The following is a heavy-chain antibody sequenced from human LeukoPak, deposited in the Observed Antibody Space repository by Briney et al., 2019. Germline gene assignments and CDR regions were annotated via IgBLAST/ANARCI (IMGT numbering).Heavy chain of an antibody. V-gene: IGHV4-4*07. CDR1: GGSISSYY. CDR2: IYTSEST. J-gene: IGHJ3*02. CDR3: AGVPHDYGDYEAFDI. Sequence: SETLSLTCTVSGGSISSYYWSWIRQPAPKGLEWIGRIYTSESTNYNPSLKSRVTMSIDTSKNQFSLKLSSVTAADTAVYYCAGVPHDYGDYEAFDIWGRGTMVTVSS. D-gene: IGHD4-17*01.